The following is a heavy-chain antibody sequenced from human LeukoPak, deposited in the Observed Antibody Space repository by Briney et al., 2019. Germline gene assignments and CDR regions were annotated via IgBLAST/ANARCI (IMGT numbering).Heavy chain of an antibody. CDR1: GGSISSRSYY. CDR3: ARHHTRDTAMASLFDS. CDR2: IYYSGST. J-gene: IGHJ4*02. D-gene: IGHD5-18*01. V-gene: IGHV4-39*01. Sequence: PSETLSLTCTVSGGSISSRSYYWGWVRQPPGKGLEWIGSIYYSGSTYYNPSLKSRVTISVDTSKNQFSLKLSSVTAADTAVYYCARHHTRDTAMASLFDSWGQGTLVTVSS.